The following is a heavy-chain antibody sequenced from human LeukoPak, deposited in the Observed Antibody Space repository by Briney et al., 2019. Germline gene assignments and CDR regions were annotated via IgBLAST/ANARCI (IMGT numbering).Heavy chain of an antibody. Sequence: GGSLRLSRAASGFTFSSYAMSWVRQAPGKGLEWVSAISGSGGSTYYADSVKGRFTISRDNSKNTLYLQTNSLRAEDTAVYYCAKDIAVANIRWFDPWGQGTLVTVSS. J-gene: IGHJ5*02. CDR2: ISGSGGST. D-gene: IGHD6-19*01. CDR1: GFTFSSYA. V-gene: IGHV3-23*01. CDR3: AKDIAVANIRWFDP.